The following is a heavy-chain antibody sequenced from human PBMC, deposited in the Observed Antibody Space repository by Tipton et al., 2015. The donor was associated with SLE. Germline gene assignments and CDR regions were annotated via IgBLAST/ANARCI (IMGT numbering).Heavy chain of an antibody. CDR3: GRGAVVLIATRCNWFDP. Sequence: QVQLVQSGPEEKKPGASVKVSCKASGYTFTSYAMHWVRQAPGQRLEWMGWINAGNGNTKYSQKFQGRVTITRDTSASNAYMDLSSLRFEETSVYYCGRGAVVLIATRCNWFDPWGQGTLVTVSS. V-gene: IGHV1-3*05. D-gene: IGHD2-21*01. CDR1: GYTFTSYA. CDR2: INAGNGNT. J-gene: IGHJ5*02.